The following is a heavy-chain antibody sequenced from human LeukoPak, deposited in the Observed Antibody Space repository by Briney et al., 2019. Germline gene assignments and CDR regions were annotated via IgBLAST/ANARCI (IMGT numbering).Heavy chain of an antibody. D-gene: IGHD5-24*01. V-gene: IGHV3-23*01. CDR2: ISGSGGST. CDR1: GFTFSNNA. CDR3: AKEHEMATIWGAFDI. Sequence: GGSLRLSCAASGFTFSNNAMSWVRQAPGKGLEWVSAISGSGGSTYYADSVRGRFTISRDNSKNTLYLQMNSLRAEDTAVYYCAKEHEMATIWGAFDIWGQGTMVTVSS. J-gene: IGHJ3*02.